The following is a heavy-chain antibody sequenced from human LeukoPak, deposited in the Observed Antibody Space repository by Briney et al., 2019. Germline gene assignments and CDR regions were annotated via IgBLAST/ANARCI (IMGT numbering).Heavy chain of an antibody. CDR1: GFTFSNYE. CDR3: ASPNYYYDSSANY. Sequence: GGSLRLSCAASGFTFSNYEMNWVRQAPGKGLEWVSYISSSGYTIYYADSVKGRFTISRDNAKNSLYLQMNSLRAEDTAVYFSASPNYYYDSSANYWGQGTLVTVSS. V-gene: IGHV3-48*03. D-gene: IGHD3-22*01. CDR2: ISSSGYTI. J-gene: IGHJ4*02.